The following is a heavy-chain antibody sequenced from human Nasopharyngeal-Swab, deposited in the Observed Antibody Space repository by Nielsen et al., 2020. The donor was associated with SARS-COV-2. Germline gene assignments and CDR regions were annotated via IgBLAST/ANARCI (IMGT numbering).Heavy chain of an antibody. V-gene: IGHV3-21*06. J-gene: IGHJ4*02. CDR3: ARANYYDGSGDFDY. D-gene: IGHD3-22*01. Sequence: GESLKISCAASGFDFRHYKMNWVRQAPGKGLEWVSSICSGSSDIYYADSVRGRFTISRDNDKNSLYLQMNSLRAQDTAVYYCARANYYDGSGDFDYWGQGTLVTVSS. CDR1: GFDFRHYK. CDR2: ICSGSSDI.